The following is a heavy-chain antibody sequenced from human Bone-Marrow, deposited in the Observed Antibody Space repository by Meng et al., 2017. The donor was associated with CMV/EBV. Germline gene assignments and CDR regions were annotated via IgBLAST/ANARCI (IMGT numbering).Heavy chain of an antibody. CDR3: AKVGTVVTPDGDY. J-gene: IGHJ4*02. Sequence: GESLKISCAASGFTFSGYGMHWVRQAPGKGLEWVAFIQYDEDDKFYADSVKGRFTVSRDNSKNTLYLQMNSLKPEDTAVYYCAKVGTVVTPDGDYWGQGTLVTVSS. CDR2: IQYDEDDK. D-gene: IGHD4-23*01. V-gene: IGHV3-30*02. CDR1: GFTFSGYG.